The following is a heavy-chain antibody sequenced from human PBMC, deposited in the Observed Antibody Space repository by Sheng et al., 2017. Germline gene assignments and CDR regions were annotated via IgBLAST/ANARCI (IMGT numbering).Heavy chain of an antibody. V-gene: IGHV1-18*01. CDR2: ISAYNGNT. CDR3: ARDSFLFGGYSYGLRYGMDV. J-gene: IGHJ6*02. Sequence: QVQLVQSGAEVKKPGASVKVSCKASGYTFTSYGISWVRQAPGQGLEWMGWISAYNGNTNYAQKLQGRVTMTTDTSTSTAYMELRSLRSDDTAVYYCARDSFLFGGYSYGLRYGMDVWGQGTTVTVSS. CDR1: GYTFTSYG. D-gene: IGHD5-18*01.